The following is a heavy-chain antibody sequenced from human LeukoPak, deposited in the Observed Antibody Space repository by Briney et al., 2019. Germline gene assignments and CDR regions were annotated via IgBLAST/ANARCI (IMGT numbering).Heavy chain of an antibody. CDR1: GCSINSYY. CDR2: IYSSGGT. V-gene: IGHV4-4*07. CDR3: ARGGKATVVTM. J-gene: IGHJ4*02. D-gene: IGHD4-23*01. Sequence: PSETLSLTCTVSGCSINSYYWSWIRQPAGKGLEWIGRIYSSGGTNYNPSLKSRVSMSVDTSKAQFSLKLTSVSAADMAVYYCARGGKATVVTMWGQGIVVSVSS.